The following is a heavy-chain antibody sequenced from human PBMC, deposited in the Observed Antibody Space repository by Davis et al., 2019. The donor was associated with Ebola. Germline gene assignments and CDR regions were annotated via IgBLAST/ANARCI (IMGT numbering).Heavy chain of an antibody. V-gene: IGHV3-23*01. J-gene: IGHJ4*02. CDR2: ISVRSIT. CDR1: GFIFSSYA. CDR3: AMSPPLVVVAATLFDY. D-gene: IGHD2-15*01. Sequence: PGGSLRLSCAASGFIFSSYAMSWVRQAPGKGLEWVSSISVRSITYHADSVKGRFTISRDNSKNTLYLQMNSLRVEDMAVYYCAMSPPLVVVAATLFDYWGQGTLVTVSS.